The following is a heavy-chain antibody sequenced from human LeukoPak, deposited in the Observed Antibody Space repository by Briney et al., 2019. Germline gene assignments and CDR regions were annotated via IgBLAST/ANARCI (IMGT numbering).Heavy chain of an antibody. CDR3: ASRGGVVISHAFDI. Sequence: GGSLRLSCAASGFTFSSYAMSWVRQAPGKGLEWVSTISGSGGSTYYADSVKGRFTISRDNSKNTLYLQMNSLRAEDTAVYYCASRGGVVISHAFDIWGQGTMVTVSS. D-gene: IGHD3-3*01. CDR2: ISGSGGST. J-gene: IGHJ3*02. V-gene: IGHV3-23*01. CDR1: GFTFSSYA.